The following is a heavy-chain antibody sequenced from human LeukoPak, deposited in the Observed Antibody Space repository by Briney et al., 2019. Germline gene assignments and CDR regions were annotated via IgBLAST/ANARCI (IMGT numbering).Heavy chain of an antibody. Sequence: GGSLRLSCAASGFTFSSYAMSWVRQAPGKGLEWVSATDGGGSPNTYDADKGKGPFTIAKDNAKNTLDLQRNSPRAEGTAIYYCTRAPLVSCSGAFCYPFVSWGQGTLVTVSS. J-gene: IGHJ4*02. CDR3: TRAPLVSCSGAFCYPFVS. D-gene: IGHD2-15*01. CDR2: TDGGGSPNT. V-gene: IGHV3-23*05. CDR1: GFTFSSYA.